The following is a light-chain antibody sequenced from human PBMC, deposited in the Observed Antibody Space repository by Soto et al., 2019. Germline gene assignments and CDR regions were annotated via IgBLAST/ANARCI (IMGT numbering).Light chain of an antibody. CDR3: SSYATSYGGSFPDV. J-gene: IGLJ1*01. Sequence: QSVLTQPRSVSGSPGQSVTISCTGTSSDVGAYNYVSWYQQYPDKAPNLIIFDVSQRPSGVPVRFSGSKSGNTASLTISGLQADDEADYYCSSYATSYGGSFPDVFGTGTKLTVL. CDR2: DVS. V-gene: IGLV2-11*01. CDR1: SSDVGAYNY.